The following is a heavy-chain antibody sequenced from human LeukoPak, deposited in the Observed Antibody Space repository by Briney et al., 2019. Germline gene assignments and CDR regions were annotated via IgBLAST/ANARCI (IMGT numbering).Heavy chain of an antibody. D-gene: IGHD7-27*01. CDR1: GGSISSYY. J-gene: IGHJ4*02. Sequence: PSETLSLTCTVSGGSISSYYWSWIRQPPGKGLEWIGYIYYSGSTNYNPSLKSRVTISVDTSKNQFSLKLSSVTAAVTAVYYCARDKTGGFDYWGQGTLVTVSS. CDR3: ARDKTGGFDY. CDR2: IYYSGST. V-gene: IGHV4-59*01.